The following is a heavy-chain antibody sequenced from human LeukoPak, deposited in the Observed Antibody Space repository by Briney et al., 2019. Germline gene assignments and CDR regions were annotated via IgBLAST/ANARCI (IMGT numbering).Heavy chain of an antibody. Sequence: SETLSLTCAVYGGSCSGYYWSWIRQPPGKGLEWIGEINHSGSTNYNPSLKSRVTISVDTSKNQFSLKLSSVTAADTAVYYCARAERFRGYYGSGSHDYWGQGTLVTVSS. CDR1: GGSCSGYY. D-gene: IGHD3-10*01. J-gene: IGHJ4*02. V-gene: IGHV4-34*01. CDR2: INHSGST. CDR3: ARAERFRGYYGSGSHDY.